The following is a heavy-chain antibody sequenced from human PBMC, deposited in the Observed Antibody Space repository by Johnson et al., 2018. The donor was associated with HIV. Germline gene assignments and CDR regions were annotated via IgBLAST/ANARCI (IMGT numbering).Heavy chain of an antibody. V-gene: IGHV3-7*01. J-gene: IGHJ3*02. Sequence: VQLVESGGGVVQPGRSLRLSCAASGFTFSSYWMSWVRQAPGKGLEWVANIKQDGSEKYYVDSVKGRFTISRDNAKNSLYLQMNSLRAEDTAVYYCARDERRGANSEAFDIWGQGTMVTVSS. CDR1: GFTFSSYW. CDR3: ARDERRGANSEAFDI. CDR2: IKQDGSEK. D-gene: IGHD4/OR15-4a*01.